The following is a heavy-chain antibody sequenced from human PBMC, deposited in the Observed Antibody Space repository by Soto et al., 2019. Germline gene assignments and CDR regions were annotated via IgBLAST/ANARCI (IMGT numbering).Heavy chain of an antibody. J-gene: IGHJ4*02. CDR2: ISAYNGNS. V-gene: IGHV1-18*01. CDR3: ARDTGVAVAGPEFFDY. CDR1: GYTFTSYG. Sequence: QVQLVQSGAEVKKPGASVKVSCKASGYTFTSYGISWVRQAPGQGLEWMGWISAYNGNSNYAQKLQGRVTMTTDTSTSTAYMELRSLRSDDTGVYYCARDTGVAVAGPEFFDYWGQGTLVTVSS. D-gene: IGHD6-19*01.